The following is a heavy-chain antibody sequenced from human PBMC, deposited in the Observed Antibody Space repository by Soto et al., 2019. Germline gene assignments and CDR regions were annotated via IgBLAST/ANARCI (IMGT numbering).Heavy chain of an antibody. J-gene: IGHJ4*02. D-gene: IGHD1-1*01. CDR2: ISSSSSYI. CDR1: GFTFSSYS. CDR3: AREMPNWNDRYFDY. Sequence: GGSLRLSCAASGFTFSSYSMNWARQAPGKGLEWVSSISSSSSYIYYADSVKGRFTISRDNAKNSLYLQMNSLRAEDTAVYYCAREMPNWNDRYFDYWGQGTLVTVSS. V-gene: IGHV3-21*01.